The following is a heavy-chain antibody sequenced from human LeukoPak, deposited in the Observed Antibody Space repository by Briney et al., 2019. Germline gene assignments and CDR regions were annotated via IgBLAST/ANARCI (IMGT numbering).Heavy chain of an antibody. CDR2: IYYSGST. CDR3: ARRGSSGWYADFDY. V-gene: IGHV4-59*08. J-gene: IGHJ4*01. D-gene: IGHD6-19*01. CDR1: GGPLSSYY. Sequence: PSEPLSLPCTVSGGPLSSYYWSWIRQPPGKGLEWIGYIYYSGSTKYNPSLKSRVTISVDTSKNHFSLKLTSVTAADTAVYYCARRGSSGWYADFDYWGHGTLVPVSS.